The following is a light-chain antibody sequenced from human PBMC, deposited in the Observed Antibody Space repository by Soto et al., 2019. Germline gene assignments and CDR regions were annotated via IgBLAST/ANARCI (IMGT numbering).Light chain of an antibody. J-gene: IGKJ5*01. V-gene: IGKV1-39*01. Sequence: DIQMTQSPSSLSASVGDRVTITCRASQSIGKYLSWFQQTPGNAPKLLIYAASGLQSGVPSRFSGSGSGTEFTLTISSLQPDDIATYYCQPYDNFPTFGQGTRLEI. CDR2: AAS. CDR3: QPYDNFPT. CDR1: QSIGKY.